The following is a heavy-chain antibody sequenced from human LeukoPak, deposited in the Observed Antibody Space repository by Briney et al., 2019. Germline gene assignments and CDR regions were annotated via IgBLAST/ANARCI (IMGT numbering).Heavy chain of an antibody. CDR3: ARDIVVVPAANPRVVGLDY. J-gene: IGHJ4*02. Sequence: PSETLSLTCTVSGGSISSGSYYWSWIRQPAGKGLEWIGRIYTSGSTEYNASLKSRVTISLDTSKNQFSLKLSSVTAADTAVYYCARDIVVVPAANPRVVGLDYWGQGTLVTVSS. CDR2: IYTSGST. V-gene: IGHV4-61*02. D-gene: IGHD2-2*01. CDR1: GGSISSGSYY.